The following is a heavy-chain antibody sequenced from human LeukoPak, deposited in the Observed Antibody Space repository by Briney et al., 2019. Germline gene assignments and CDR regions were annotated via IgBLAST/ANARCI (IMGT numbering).Heavy chain of an antibody. J-gene: IGHJ6*03. V-gene: IGHV7-4-1*02. CDR3: AKRSMVQHMDV. Sequence: ASVKVSCKASGYTFTNHAINWVRQAPGQGLEYMGWIDTNTGNPSYAQAFTGRIVFSLDTSVSTAYLEIRSLKAEDSAVYFCAKRSMVQHMDVWGKGTTVTVSS. D-gene: IGHD3-10*01. CDR2: IDTNTGNP. CDR1: GYTFTNHA.